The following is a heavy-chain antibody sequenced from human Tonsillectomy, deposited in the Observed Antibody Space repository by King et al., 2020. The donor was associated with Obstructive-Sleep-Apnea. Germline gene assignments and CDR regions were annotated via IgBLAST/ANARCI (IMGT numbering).Heavy chain of an antibody. D-gene: IGHD3-16*02. CDR3: AREIMITFGGVIAREDYGMDV. Sequence: VQLVQSGAEVKKPGASVKVSCKASGYTFTSYYMHWVRQAPGQGLEWMGIINPSGGSTSYAQKFQGRVTMTRDTSTSTVYMELSGLRSEDTAVYYCAREIMITFGGVIAREDYGMDVWGHGTTVTVSS. CDR2: INPSGGST. CDR1: GYTFTSYY. J-gene: IGHJ6*02. V-gene: IGHV1-46*01.